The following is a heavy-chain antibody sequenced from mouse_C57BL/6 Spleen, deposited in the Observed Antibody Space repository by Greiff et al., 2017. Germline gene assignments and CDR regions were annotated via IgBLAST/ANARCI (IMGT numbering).Heavy chain of an antibody. CDR3: ARSGLGMGLDY. CDR2: IYPSDSET. D-gene: IGHD3-1*01. Sequence: QVQLQQPGAELVRPGSSVKLSCKASGYTFTSYWLDWVKQRPGQGLEWIGNIYPSDSETHYNQKFKDKATLTVDKSSSTAYMQLSSLTSEDSAVYYCARSGLGMGLDYWGQGTTLTVSS. V-gene: IGHV1-61*01. J-gene: IGHJ2*01. CDR1: GYTFTSYW.